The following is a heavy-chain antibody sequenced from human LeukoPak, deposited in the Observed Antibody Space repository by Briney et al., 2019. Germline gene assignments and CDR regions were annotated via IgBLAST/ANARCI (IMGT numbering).Heavy chain of an antibody. Sequence: TFSTYRSRSIYYADSVKGRFTISRDNAKNSLYLQMNSLRAEDTAVYYCARGPPLRWSQPYFDYWGQGTLVTVSS. CDR2: STYRSRSI. J-gene: IGHJ4*02. V-gene: IGHV3-21*01. D-gene: IGHD4-23*01. CDR3: ARGPPLRWSQPYFDY.